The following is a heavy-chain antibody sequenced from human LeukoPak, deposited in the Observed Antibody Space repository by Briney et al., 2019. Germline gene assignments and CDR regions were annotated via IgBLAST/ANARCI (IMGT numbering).Heavy chain of an antibody. CDR2: IYYSESA. CDR3: ARVGGFPLSTFDI. D-gene: IGHD2-15*01. J-gene: IGHJ3*02. V-gene: IGHV4-59*08. Sequence: SETLSLTCTVSGASIRSYYWSWIRQPPGKGLEWIGYIYYSESANYNPSLKSRITISVDTSKNQFSLNLNSVTAADTAVYYCARVGGFPLSTFDIWGQGTLVTVSS. CDR1: GASIRSYY.